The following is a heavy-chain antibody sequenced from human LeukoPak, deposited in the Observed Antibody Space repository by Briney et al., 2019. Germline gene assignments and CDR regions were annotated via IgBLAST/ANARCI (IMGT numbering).Heavy chain of an antibody. D-gene: IGHD3-22*01. Sequence: SETLSLTCAVSGGSISSGGYSWSWIRQPPGKGLEWIGYIYHSGSTYYNPSLKSRVTISVDRSKNQFSLKLSSVTAADTAVYYCARVWTDYYDSSGYSDYWGQGTLVTVSS. CDR2: IYHSGST. V-gene: IGHV4-30-2*01. CDR3: ARVWTDYYDSSGYSDY. J-gene: IGHJ4*02. CDR1: GGSISSGGYS.